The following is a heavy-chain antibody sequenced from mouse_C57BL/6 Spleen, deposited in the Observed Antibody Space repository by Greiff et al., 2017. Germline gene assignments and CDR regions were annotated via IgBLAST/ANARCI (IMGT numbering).Heavy chain of an antibody. CDR3: ARRMVYRYFDV. V-gene: IGHV1-61*01. D-gene: IGHD2-3*01. CDR1: GYTFTSYW. J-gene: IGHJ1*03. Sequence: QVQLQQPGAELVRPGSSVKLSCTASGYTFTSYWMDWVKQRPGQGLEWIGNIYPSDSETHYNQKFKDKATLTVDKASSTAYLQRSSLTSEDSAVYYCARRMVYRYFDVWGTGTTVTVSS. CDR2: IYPSDSET.